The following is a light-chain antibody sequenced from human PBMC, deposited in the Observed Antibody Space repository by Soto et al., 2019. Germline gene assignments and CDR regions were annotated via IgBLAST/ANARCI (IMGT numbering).Light chain of an antibody. Sequence: SVLTQPPSASGTPGHRVTISCSGSSYNIGSNTVNWYQQLPGTAPKLLIHANNQRPSGVPDRFSGSKSGTSASLAISWLQSEEADYYCAAWDDSLNGYVFGTGTKVTVL. CDR3: AAWDDSLNGYV. V-gene: IGLV1-44*01. CDR1: SYNIGSNT. J-gene: IGLJ1*01. CDR2: ANN.